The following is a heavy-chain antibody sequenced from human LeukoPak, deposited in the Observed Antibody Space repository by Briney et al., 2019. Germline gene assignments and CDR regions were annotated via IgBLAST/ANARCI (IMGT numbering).Heavy chain of an antibody. D-gene: IGHD3/OR15-3a*01. CDR3: ARDIGTGWPRYYYYMDV. V-gene: IGHV4-61*02. CDR1: GGSISSGSYY. Sequence: SETLSLTCTVSGGSISSGSYYWSWIRQPAGKGLEWIGRIYTSGSTNYNPSLKSRVTISVDTSKNQFSLKLSSVTAADTAVYYCARDIGTGWPRYYYYMDVWGKGTTVTVSS. J-gene: IGHJ6*03. CDR2: IYTSGST.